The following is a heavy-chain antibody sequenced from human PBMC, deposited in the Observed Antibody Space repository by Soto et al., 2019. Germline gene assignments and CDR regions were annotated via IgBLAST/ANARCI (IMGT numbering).Heavy chain of an antibody. CDR1: DAYIGIFY. D-gene: IGHD2-15*01. Sequence: WMTLSLTCTVCDAYIGIFYCMWTRQPPGKGLEWIGYIYYSGSTNYNPSLKSRVTISVDTSKNQFSLKLSSVTAADTAVYYCARCRRSLNWFDPWGQGTLVTVS. CDR3: ARCRRSLNWFDP. V-gene: IGHV4-59*01. J-gene: IGHJ5*02. CDR2: IYYSGST.